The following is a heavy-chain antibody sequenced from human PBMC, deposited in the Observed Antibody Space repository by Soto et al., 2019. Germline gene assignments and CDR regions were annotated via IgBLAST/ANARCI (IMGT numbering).Heavy chain of an antibody. D-gene: IGHD4-17*01. V-gene: IGHV3-23*01. Sequence: GGSLRLSCAASGFTFSSYAMSWVRQAPGKGLEWVSAISGSGGSTYYADSVKGRFTISRDNSKNTLYLQMNSLRAEDTAVYYCAFAPAGYGDYVFGGYYWGQGTLVTVSS. CDR1: GFTFSSYA. CDR3: AFAPAGYGDYVFGGYY. CDR2: ISGSGGST. J-gene: IGHJ4*02.